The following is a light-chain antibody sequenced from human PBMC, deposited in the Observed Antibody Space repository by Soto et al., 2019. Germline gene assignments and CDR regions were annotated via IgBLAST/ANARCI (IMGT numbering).Light chain of an antibody. V-gene: IGKV3-15*01. Sequence: EVLMTQSPATLSVSPGERATLSCRTSQSVSRDLAWYQHKPGQAPRLLIYGASTRAAGIPARFSGSGSGTEFTLTISSLQSEDFAVYYCHQYNNWPPFTFGQGTKLEIK. J-gene: IGKJ2*01. CDR3: HQYNNWPPFT. CDR2: GAS. CDR1: QSVSRD.